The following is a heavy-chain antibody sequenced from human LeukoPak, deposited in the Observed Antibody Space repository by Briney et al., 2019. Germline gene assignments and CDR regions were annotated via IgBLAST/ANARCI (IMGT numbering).Heavy chain of an antibody. D-gene: IGHD3-10*01. Sequence: GGSLRLSCAASGFTFSSYAMSWVRQAPGKGLQWVSTFSGSGGSTYYADSVKGRFTISRDNSKNTLYLQMNSLRAEDTAVYYCAKDLHYGSADYWGQGTLVTVSS. CDR1: GFTFSSYA. CDR3: AKDLHYGSADY. V-gene: IGHV3-23*01. CDR2: FSGSGGST. J-gene: IGHJ4*02.